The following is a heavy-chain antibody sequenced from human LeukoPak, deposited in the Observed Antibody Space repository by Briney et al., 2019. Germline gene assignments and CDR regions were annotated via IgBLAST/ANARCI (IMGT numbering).Heavy chain of an antibody. D-gene: IGHD3-22*01. V-gene: IGHV1-69*01. CDR1: GGTFSSYA. Sequence: SVKVSCKASGGTFSSYAISWVRQAPGQGLEWMGGIIPIFGTANYAQKFQGRVTITADESTSTAYMELSSLRSEDTAVYYCASGRGPTYYYDSSGYYRIDYWGQGTLVTVSS. CDR2: IIPIFGTA. CDR3: ASGRGPTYYYDSSGYYRIDY. J-gene: IGHJ4*02.